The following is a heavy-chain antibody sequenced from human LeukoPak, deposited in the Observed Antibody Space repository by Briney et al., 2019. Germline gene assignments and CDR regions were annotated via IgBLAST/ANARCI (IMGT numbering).Heavy chain of an antibody. J-gene: IGHJ4*02. CDR2: ISGSGGTT. CDR1: GFTFSSYG. V-gene: IGHV3-23*01. CDR3: AKSSGYSSTWEVDY. D-gene: IGHD6-13*01. Sequence: GGSLRLSCAASGFTFSSYGMSWVRQAPGKGLECVSGISGSGGTTYYADSVKGRFTISRDNSKNTLYLQMNSLRAEDTAVYYCAKSSGYSSTWEVDYWGQGTLVTVSS.